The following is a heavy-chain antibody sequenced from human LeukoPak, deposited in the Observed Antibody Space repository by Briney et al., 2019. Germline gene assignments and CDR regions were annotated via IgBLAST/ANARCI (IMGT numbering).Heavy chain of an antibody. CDR3: ARKSSGWYFDY. Sequence: PSETLSLTCTVSGYSISSGYYWGWIRQPPGKGLEWIGSIYHSESTYYNPSLKSRVTISVDTSKNQFSLKLSSVTAADTAVYYCARKSSGWYFDYWGQGTLVTVSS. V-gene: IGHV4-38-2*02. J-gene: IGHJ4*02. CDR2: IYHSEST. CDR1: GYSISSGYY. D-gene: IGHD6-19*01.